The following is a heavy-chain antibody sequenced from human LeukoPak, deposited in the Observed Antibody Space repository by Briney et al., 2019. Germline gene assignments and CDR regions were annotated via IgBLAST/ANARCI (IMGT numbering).Heavy chain of an antibody. CDR1: GFTFSSYN. J-gene: IGHJ4*02. CDR2: ITGSSTTI. Sequence: GGSLRLSCAASGFTFSSYNMNWVRQAPGKGLEWVSYITGSSTTIYYADSVKGRFTISRDNAKNSLYLQMNSLRAEDTALYYCARDVNGFSSTWYEYWGQGTLVTVSS. D-gene: IGHD6-13*01. CDR3: ARDVNGFSSTWYEY. V-gene: IGHV3-48*01.